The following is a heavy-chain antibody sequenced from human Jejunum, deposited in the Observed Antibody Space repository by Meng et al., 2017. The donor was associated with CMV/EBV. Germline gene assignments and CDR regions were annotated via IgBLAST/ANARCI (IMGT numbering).Heavy chain of an antibody. J-gene: IGHJ3*02. CDR1: YW. D-gene: IGHD3-22*01. V-gene: IGHV3-7*01. CDR2: IKLDGSLQ. Sequence: YWMNWGRQAPGKGLEWVADIKLDGSLQHYSDSVKGRFTISRDNVNNLLYLQMNSLRAEDTAVYYCARVYDSSGYYQREGTFDIWGQGTMVTVSS. CDR3: ARVYDSSGYYQREGTFDI.